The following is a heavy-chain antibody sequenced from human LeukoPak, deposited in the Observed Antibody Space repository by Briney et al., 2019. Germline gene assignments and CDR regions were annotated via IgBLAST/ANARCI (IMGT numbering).Heavy chain of an antibody. J-gene: IGHJ6*03. CDR2: IYSSGTT. CDR3: ARGPGGGYYDNFMDV. CDR1: GGSISSYY. Sequence: SETLSLTCSVSGGSISSYYWSWIRQPAGKGLEWIGRIYSSGTTDYNPSLESRVTISVDKSKNQFSLTLSSVTAADTAVYYCARGPGGGYYDNFMDVWGKGTTVTVSS. V-gene: IGHV4-4*07. D-gene: IGHD3-16*01.